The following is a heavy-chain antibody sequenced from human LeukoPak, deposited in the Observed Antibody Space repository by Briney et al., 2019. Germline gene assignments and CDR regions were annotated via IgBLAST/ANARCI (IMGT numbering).Heavy chain of an antibody. D-gene: IGHD4-11*01. CDR1: GFTFDDYA. J-gene: IGHJ4*02. CDR2: ISWNSGSI. Sequence: GGSLRLSCAASGFTFDDYAMHWVRQAPGKGLEWVSGISWNSGSIGYADSVKGRFTISRDSAKNSLYLQMNSLRAEDTALYYCAKDMATTVTTPYYFDYWGQGTLVTVSS. CDR3: AKDMATTVTTPYYFDY. V-gene: IGHV3-9*01.